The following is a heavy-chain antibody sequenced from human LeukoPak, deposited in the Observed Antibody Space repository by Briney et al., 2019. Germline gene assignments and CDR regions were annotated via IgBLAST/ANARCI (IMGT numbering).Heavy chain of an antibody. J-gene: IGHJ4*02. CDR1: GFTFSSYA. CDR3: AKLTEQWLVGYFDY. D-gene: IGHD6-19*01. V-gene: IGHV3-23*01. Sequence: PGGSLRLSCAASGFTFSSYAMHWVRQAPGKGLEWVSAISGSGGSTYYADSVKGRFTISRDNSKNTLYLQMNSLRAEDTAVYYCAKLTEQWLVGYFDYWGQGTLVTVSS. CDR2: ISGSGGST.